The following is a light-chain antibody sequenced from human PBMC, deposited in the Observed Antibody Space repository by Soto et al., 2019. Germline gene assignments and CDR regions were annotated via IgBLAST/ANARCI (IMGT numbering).Light chain of an antibody. CDR2: WAS. CDR1: QSVLYSSNNKYY. CDR3: QQYYSTPT. V-gene: IGKV4-1*01. Sequence: DIVMTQSPDSLAVSLGERATINCKSSQSVLYSSNNKYYLAGYQQKPGQPPKLLIYWASTRESGVPDLFSGSGSGTDFTLTISSLQAEDVAVYYCQQYYSTPTFGQGTKVEIK. J-gene: IGKJ1*01.